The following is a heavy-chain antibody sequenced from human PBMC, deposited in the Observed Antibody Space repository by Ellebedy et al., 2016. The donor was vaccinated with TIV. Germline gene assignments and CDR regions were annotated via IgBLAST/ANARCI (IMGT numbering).Heavy chain of an antibody. CDR3: ATQWELYD. D-gene: IGHD1-26*01. CDR1: GFTFSSYA. Sequence: GESLKISCAASGFTFSSYAMHWVRQAPGKGLEWVAGIKQDGSAKYYLDSVTGRFTISRDNAKSSLYLQMNSLRVEDTGVYYCATQWELYDWGQGTLVTVSS. V-gene: IGHV3-7*01. CDR2: IKQDGSAK. J-gene: IGHJ4*02.